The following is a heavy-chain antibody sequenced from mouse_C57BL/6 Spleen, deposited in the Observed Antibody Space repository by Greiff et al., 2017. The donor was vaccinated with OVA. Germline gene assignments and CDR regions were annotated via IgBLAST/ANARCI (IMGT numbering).Heavy chain of an antibody. CDR2: IYPGSGNT. CDR1: GYTFTDYY. CDR3: ARGSSTMITTRAYYYAMDY. Sequence: QVHVKQSGAELVRPGASVKLSCKASGYTFTDYYINWVKQRPGQGLEWIARIYPGSGNTYYNEKFKGKATLTAEKSSSTAYMQLSSLTSEDSAVYFCARGSSTMITTRAYYYAMDYWGQGTSVTVSS. V-gene: IGHV1-76*01. D-gene: IGHD2-4*01. J-gene: IGHJ4*01.